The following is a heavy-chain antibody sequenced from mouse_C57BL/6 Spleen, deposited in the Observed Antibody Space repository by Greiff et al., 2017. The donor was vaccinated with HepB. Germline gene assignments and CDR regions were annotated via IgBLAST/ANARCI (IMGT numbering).Heavy chain of an antibody. J-gene: IGHJ2*01. Sequence: EVQRVESGGDLVKPGGSLKLSCAASGFTFSSYGMSWVRQTPDKRLEWVATISSGGSYTYYPDSVKGRFTISRDNAKNTLYLQMSSLKSEDTAMYYCARQYDGYSFFFDYWGQGTTLTVSS. D-gene: IGHD2-3*01. CDR1: GFTFSSYG. CDR2: ISSGGSYT. V-gene: IGHV5-6*01. CDR3: ARQYDGYSFFFDY.